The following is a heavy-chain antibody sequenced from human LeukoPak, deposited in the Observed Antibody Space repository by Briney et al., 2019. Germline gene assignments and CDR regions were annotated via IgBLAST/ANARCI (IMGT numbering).Heavy chain of an antibody. V-gene: IGHV4-61*02. J-gene: IGHJ4*02. D-gene: IGHD6-13*01. Sequence: SETLSLTXTVSGGSISSGSYYWSWIRQPAGKGLEWIGRIYTSGSTNYNPSLKSRVTISVDTSKNQFSLKLSSVTAADTAVYYCARSGEQQLAFDYWGQGTLVTVSS. CDR1: GGSISSGSYY. CDR2: IYTSGST. CDR3: ARSGEQQLAFDY.